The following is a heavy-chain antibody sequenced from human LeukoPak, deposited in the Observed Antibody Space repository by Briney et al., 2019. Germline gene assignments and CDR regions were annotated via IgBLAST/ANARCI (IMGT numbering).Heavy chain of an antibody. CDR2: IYYSGST. CDR3: ARQGIVVVTPDAFDI. CDR1: GGSISSYY. Sequence: PSETLSLTCTVSGGSISSYYWSWIRQPPGKGLEWIGYIYYSGSTYYNPSLKSRVTISVDTSKNQFSLKLSSVTAADTAVYYCARQGIVVVTPDAFDIWGRGTMVTVSS. V-gene: IGHV4-59*08. J-gene: IGHJ3*02. D-gene: IGHD3-22*01.